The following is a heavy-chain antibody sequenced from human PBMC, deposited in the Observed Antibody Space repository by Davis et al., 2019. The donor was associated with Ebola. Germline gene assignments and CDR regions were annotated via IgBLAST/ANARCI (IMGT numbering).Heavy chain of an antibody. CDR2: IWYDGSNK. CDR1: GFTFSSYG. CDR3: AREVVSDDDDYYFDY. J-gene: IGHJ4*02. D-gene: IGHD4-17*01. Sequence: GGSLRLSCTASGFTFSSYGMHWVRQAPGKGLEWVAVIWYDGSNKYYADSVKGRFTISRDNSKNTLYLQMNSLRAEDTAVYYCAREVVSDDDDYYFDYWGQGTLVTVSS. V-gene: IGHV3-33*01.